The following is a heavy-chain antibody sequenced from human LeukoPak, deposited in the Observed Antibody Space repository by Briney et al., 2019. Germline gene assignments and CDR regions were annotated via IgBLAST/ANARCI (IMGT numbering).Heavy chain of an antibody. V-gene: IGHV4-39*01. J-gene: IGHJ4*02. CDR1: GGSISSSYYY. D-gene: IGHD2-21*02. CDR2: IYYSGST. CDR3: TILGVVTAIPYYFDY. Sequence: SETLSLTCTVSGGSISSSYYYWGWIRQPPGKGLEWIGSIYYSGSTYYNPSLKSRVTISVDTSKNQFSLKLSSVTAADTAVYYCTILGVVTAIPYYFDYWGQGTLVTVSS.